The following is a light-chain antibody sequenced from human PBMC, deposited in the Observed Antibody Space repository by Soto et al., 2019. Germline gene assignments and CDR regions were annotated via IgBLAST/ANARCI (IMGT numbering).Light chain of an antibody. J-gene: IGKJ1*01. CDR2: GAS. V-gene: IGKV3-15*01. CDR1: QSVSSN. CDR3: QQYNNWLGT. Sequence: EIVMTQSPATLSVSPGERATLSCRASQSVSSNLAWYQQKPGQAPRLLIYGASTRATGIPARFSGSGSGTEVTLTISSLQSEDFAVYYCQQYNNWLGTFGQGTKVELK.